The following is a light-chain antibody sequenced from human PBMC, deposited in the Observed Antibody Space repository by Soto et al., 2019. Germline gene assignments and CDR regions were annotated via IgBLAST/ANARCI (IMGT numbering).Light chain of an antibody. CDR1: QGISRY. Sequence: DIQLTQSPTFLSASVGDRVTITCRASQGISRYLAWYQQKPGRAPKLLIYAASTLQSGVPSRFSGSGSGTEFTLTISSLQPEDFATYYCQQLNVYPITFGQGTRLEIK. CDR3: QQLNVYPIT. V-gene: IGKV1-9*01. J-gene: IGKJ5*01. CDR2: AAS.